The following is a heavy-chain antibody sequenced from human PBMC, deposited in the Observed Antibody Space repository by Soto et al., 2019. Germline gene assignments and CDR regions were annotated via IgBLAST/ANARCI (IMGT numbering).Heavy chain of an antibody. V-gene: IGHV3-23*01. Sequence: GGSLTLSCAASGFTCSSYDLCWVRQAPGPGLEWVSTILVGGSTHYPDSVKGRFTISRDNSKNTVFLQMNSLAAGDTAVYYCAKATATGGGAFDICGQGTMVTVSS. CDR1: GFTCSSYD. CDR3: AKATATGGGAFDI. D-gene: IGHD2-8*02. J-gene: IGHJ3*02. CDR2: ILVGGST.